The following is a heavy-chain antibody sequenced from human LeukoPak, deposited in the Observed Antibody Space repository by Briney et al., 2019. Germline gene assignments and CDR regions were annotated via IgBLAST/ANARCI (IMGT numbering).Heavy chain of an antibody. Sequence: PSETLSLTCTVSGVSISSYYWSWIRQPPGKGLEWIGYISYSGSTNSNSSLKSRVTTSVDTSTNQFSLKLSSVTAADTAVYYCARTFGRGPRYFDLWGRGTLVTVSS. CDR1: GVSISSYY. V-gene: IGHV4-59*01. CDR2: ISYSGST. CDR3: ARTFGRGPRYFDL. J-gene: IGHJ2*01. D-gene: IGHD3/OR15-3a*01.